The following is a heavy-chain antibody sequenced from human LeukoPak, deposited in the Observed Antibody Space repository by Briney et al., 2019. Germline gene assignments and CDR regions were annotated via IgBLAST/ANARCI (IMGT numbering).Heavy chain of an antibody. V-gene: IGHV4-59*01. Sequence: SETLSLTCTVSGGSISSYYWSWIRQPPGKGLEWIGYIYYSGSTNYNPSLKSRVTISVDTSKNQFSLKLSSVTAADTAVYYCARDLTPWYFDLWGRGTLVTVSS. CDR1: GGSISSYY. CDR3: ARDLTPWYFDL. J-gene: IGHJ2*01. CDR2: IYYSGST.